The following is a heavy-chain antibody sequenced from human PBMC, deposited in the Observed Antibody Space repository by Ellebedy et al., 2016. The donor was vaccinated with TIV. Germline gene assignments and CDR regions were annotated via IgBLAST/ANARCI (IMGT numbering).Heavy chain of an antibody. V-gene: IGHV3-7*03. CDR3: ARTYGSGSFEY. Sequence: PGGSLRLSCAASGFTFSGYWMSWVRQAPGKGLEWVANIKEDGSEKYYVDSVKGRFTISRDNAKNSLYLQMNSLRAEDTAVYYCARTYGSGSFEYWGRGTLVTVSS. D-gene: IGHD3-10*01. CDR1: GFTFSGYW. CDR2: IKEDGSEK. J-gene: IGHJ4*02.